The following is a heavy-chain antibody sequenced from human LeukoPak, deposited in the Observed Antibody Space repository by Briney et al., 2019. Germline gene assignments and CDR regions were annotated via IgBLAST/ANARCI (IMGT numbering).Heavy chain of an antibody. CDR1: GYTFTGYY. CDR2: INPNSGGT. Sequence: ASVKVSCKASGYTFTGYYMHWVRQAPGQGLEWMGWINPNSGGTNHAQKFQGRVTMTRDTSISTAYMELSRLRSDDTAVYYCASLYGQYYYMDVWGKGTTVTVSS. CDR3: ASLYGQYYYMDV. J-gene: IGHJ6*03. V-gene: IGHV1-2*02. D-gene: IGHD2/OR15-2a*01.